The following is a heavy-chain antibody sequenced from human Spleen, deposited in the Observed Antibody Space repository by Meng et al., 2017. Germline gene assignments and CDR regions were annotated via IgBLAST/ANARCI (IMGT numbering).Heavy chain of an antibody. V-gene: IGHV4-34*01. CDR1: GGSFSDYY. Sequence: GQLQQWGGGLLKPSVTLSLTCVVSGGSFSDYYWSWIRQPPGKGLEWIGEINHSGSTNYNPSLENRATISVDTSQNNLSLKLSSVTAADSAVYYCARGPTTMAHDFDYWGQGTLVTVSS. J-gene: IGHJ4*02. D-gene: IGHD4-11*01. CDR3: ARGPTTMAHDFDY. CDR2: INHSGST.